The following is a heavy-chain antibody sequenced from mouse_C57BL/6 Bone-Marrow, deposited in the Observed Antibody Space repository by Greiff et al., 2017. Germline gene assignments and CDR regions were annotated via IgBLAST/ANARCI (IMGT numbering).Heavy chain of an antibody. CDR1: GYTFTSYG. CDR3: ARWGLRPAWFAY. D-gene: IGHD2-2*01. V-gene: IGHV1-81*01. CDR2: IYPRSGNT. J-gene: IGHJ3*01. Sequence: QVQLQQSGAELARPGASVKLSCKASGYTFTSYGISWVKQRTGQGLEWIGEIYPRSGNTYYNEKFKGKATLTADKSSSTAYMELRSLTSEDSAVYFCARWGLRPAWFAYWGQGTLVTVSA.